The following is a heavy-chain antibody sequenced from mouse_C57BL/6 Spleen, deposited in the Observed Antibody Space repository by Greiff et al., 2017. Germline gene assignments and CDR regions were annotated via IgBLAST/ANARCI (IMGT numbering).Heavy chain of an antibody. CDR2: ISSGGSYT. Sequence: EVNLVESGGDLVKPGGSLKLSCAASGFTFSSYGMSWVRQTPDTRLEWVATISSGGSYTYYPDSVKGRFTISRDNAKNTLYLQMSSLKSEDTAMYYCARQTYGNYEAWFAYWGQGTLVTVSA. CDR3: ARQTYGNYEAWFAY. CDR1: GFTFSSYG. V-gene: IGHV5-6*01. D-gene: IGHD2-1*01. J-gene: IGHJ3*01.